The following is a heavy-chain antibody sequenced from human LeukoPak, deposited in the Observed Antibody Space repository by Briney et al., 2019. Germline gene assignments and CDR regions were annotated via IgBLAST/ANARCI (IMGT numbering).Heavy chain of an antibody. D-gene: IGHD2-15*01. CDR3: ARASSRYCSGGSCYSPDDAFDI. CDR1: GGSISSYY. Sequence: SETLSLTCTVSGGSISSYYWSWIRQPPGKGLEWIGYIYYGGSTNYNPSLKSRVTISVDTSKNQFSLKLSSVTAADTAVYYCARASSRYCSGGSCYSPDDAFDIWGQGTMVTVSS. V-gene: IGHV4-59*01. CDR2: IYYGGST. J-gene: IGHJ3*02.